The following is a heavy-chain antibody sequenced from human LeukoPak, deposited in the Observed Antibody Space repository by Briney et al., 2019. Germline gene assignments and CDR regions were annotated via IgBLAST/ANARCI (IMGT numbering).Heavy chain of an antibody. CDR2: IYYSGST. J-gene: IGHJ6*04. D-gene: IGHD3-10*01. CDR3: ARVEGVGLLWFGEFPYGMDV. CDR1: GGSISSYY. Sequence: SETLSLTCTVSGGSISSYYWSWIRQPPGKGLEWIGYIYYSGSTNYNPSLKSQVTISVDTSKNQFSLKLSSVTAADTAVYYCARVEGVGLLWFGEFPYGMDVWGKGTTVTVSS. V-gene: IGHV4-59*01.